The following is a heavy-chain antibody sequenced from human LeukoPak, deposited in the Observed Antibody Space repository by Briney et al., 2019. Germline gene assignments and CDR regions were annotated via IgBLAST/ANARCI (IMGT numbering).Heavy chain of an antibody. Sequence: GGSLRLSCAASGFTFSSYAMSWVRQAPGKGLEWVSAISGSGGSTYYADSVKGRFTISRDNPKNTLYLQMNSLRAEDTAVYYCARRYYYGSGSPFYGMDVWGQGTTVTVPS. V-gene: IGHV3-23*01. CDR3: ARRYYYGSGSPFYGMDV. D-gene: IGHD3-10*01. J-gene: IGHJ6*02. CDR2: ISGSGGST. CDR1: GFTFSSYA.